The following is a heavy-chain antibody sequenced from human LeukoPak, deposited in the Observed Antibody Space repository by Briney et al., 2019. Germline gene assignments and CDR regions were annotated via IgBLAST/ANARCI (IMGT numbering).Heavy chain of an antibody. CDR2: INHSGSN. V-gene: IGHV4-34*01. D-gene: IGHD3-22*01. CDR3: ASFYYDSSGEYYFDY. J-gene: IGHJ4*02. Sequence: SETLSLTCAVYGGSFSGYYWSWIRQPPGQGLKWIGGINHSGSNNYNPSLTSRVTISVDTSKNQFSLNLSSVTAADTAVYYCASFYYDSSGEYYFDYWGQGTLVTVSS. CDR1: GGSFSGYY.